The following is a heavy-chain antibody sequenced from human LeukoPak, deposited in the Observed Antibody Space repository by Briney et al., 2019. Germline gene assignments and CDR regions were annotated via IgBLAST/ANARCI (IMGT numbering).Heavy chain of an antibody. J-gene: IGHJ3*02. Sequence: GASVTVTCRSSGYTFTTNGISWVGQAPGQGLEWMGLISPYNGDIKYAQELQGRLTVTTDTATSTAYMELRSLRSDDTAVYYCARLRGGIYSSRDAVDIWGQGTMVTVSS. D-gene: IGHD6-19*01. CDR3: ARLRGGIYSSRDAVDI. CDR2: ISPYNGDI. CDR1: GYTFTTNG. V-gene: IGHV1-18*04.